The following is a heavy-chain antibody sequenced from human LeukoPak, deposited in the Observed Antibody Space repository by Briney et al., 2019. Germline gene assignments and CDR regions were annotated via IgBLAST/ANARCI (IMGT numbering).Heavy chain of an antibody. CDR1: GFTFSSSS. CDR2: ISSSSSHI. CDR3: ARDRVTVAGTSYYFDY. D-gene: IGHD6-19*01. V-gene: IGHV3-21*01. J-gene: IGHJ4*02. Sequence: GGSLRLSCAASGFTFSSSSMNWVRQAPGKGLEWLSSISSSSSHIYYADSVKGRFTIPRDNAKNSLYLQMNSLRAEDTAVYYCARDRVTVAGTSYYFDYWGQGTLVTVSS.